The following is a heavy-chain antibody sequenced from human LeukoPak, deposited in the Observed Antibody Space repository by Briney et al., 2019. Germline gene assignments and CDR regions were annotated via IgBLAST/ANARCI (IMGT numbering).Heavy chain of an antibody. V-gene: IGHV4-39*01. J-gene: IGHJ4*02. Sequence: PSQTLSLTCTVSGGSISSGGYYWSWIRQPPGKGLEWIGSIYYSGSTYYNPSLKSRVTISVDTSKNQFSLKLSSVTAADTAVYYCTGYDLFDYWGQGTLVTVSS. CDR3: TGYDLFDY. D-gene: IGHD5-12*01. CDR2: IYYSGST. CDR1: GGSISSGGYY.